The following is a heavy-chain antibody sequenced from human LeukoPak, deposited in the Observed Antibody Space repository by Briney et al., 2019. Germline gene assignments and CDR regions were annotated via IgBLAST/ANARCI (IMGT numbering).Heavy chain of an antibody. D-gene: IGHD3-3*01. V-gene: IGHV3-30*02. J-gene: IGHJ4*02. Sequence: GGSLRLSCAASGFTSSSYGMHWVRQAPGKGLEWVAFIRYDGSNKYYADSVKGRFTISRDNSKNTLYLQMNSLRAEDTAVYYCAKCGITIFGVIKSPFDYWGQGTLVTVSS. CDR2: IRYDGSNK. CDR3: AKCGITIFGVIKSPFDY. CDR1: GFTSSSYG.